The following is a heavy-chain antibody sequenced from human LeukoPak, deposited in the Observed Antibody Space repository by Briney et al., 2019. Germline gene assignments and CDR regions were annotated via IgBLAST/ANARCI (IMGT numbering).Heavy chain of an antibody. J-gene: IGHJ4*02. CDR2: IIPIFGTA. D-gene: IGHD2-21*01. CDR1: GGTFSSYA. Sequence: ASVKVSCKASGGTFSSYAISWVRQAPGQGLEWMGGIIPIFGTANYAQKFQGRVTITAVETTSTAYMELSSLRSEDTAVYYCARGEGENGFDYWGQGTLVTVSS. V-gene: IGHV1-69*13. CDR3: ARGEGENGFDY.